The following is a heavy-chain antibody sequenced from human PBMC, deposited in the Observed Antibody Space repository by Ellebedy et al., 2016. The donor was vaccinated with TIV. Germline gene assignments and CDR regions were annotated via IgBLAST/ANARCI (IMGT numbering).Heavy chain of an antibody. J-gene: IGHJ4*02. CDR2: IFHDGLT. Sequence: MPSETLSLTCAVSGGSVSSNTWCGWVRQLPGKGLEWIGDIFHDGLTVQNPSLKSRVTISVDKTKNQLSLNLSAVTAADTAGYYCARVEWVQLGLEYWGQGILVTVSS. CDR3: ARVEWVQLGLEY. V-gene: IGHV4-4*02. CDR1: GGSVSSNTW. D-gene: IGHD5-18*01.